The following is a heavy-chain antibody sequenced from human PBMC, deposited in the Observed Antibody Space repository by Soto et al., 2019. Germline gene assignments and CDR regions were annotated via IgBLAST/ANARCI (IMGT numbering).Heavy chain of an antibody. CDR1: GFTFSSYS. CDR2: ISSSSSYI. CDR3: ARAFLWLGELFTYYYYYGMDV. J-gene: IGHJ6*02. D-gene: IGHD3-10*01. Sequence: GGSLRLSCAASGFTFSSYSMNWVRQAPGKGLEWVSSISSSSSYIYYADSVKGRFTISRDNAKNSLYLQINSLRAEDTAVYYCARAFLWLGELFTYYYYYGMDVWGQGTTVTVSS. V-gene: IGHV3-21*01.